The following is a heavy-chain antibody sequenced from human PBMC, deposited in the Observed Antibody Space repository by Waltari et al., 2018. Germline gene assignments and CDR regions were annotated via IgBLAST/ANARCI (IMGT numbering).Heavy chain of an antibody. V-gene: IGHV3-23*03. D-gene: IGHD3-16*01. CDR1: GFTFSSYA. J-gene: IGHJ5*02. CDR2: IYSGGSN. CDR3: AKDRKGGLNWFDP. Sequence: EVQLLESGGGLVQPGGSLRLSCAASGFTFSSYAMSCVRQAPGKGLEWVSVIYSGGSNYYADSVKGRCTISRDNSKNTLYLQMNSLRAEDTAVYYCAKDRKGGLNWFDPWGQGTLVTVSS.